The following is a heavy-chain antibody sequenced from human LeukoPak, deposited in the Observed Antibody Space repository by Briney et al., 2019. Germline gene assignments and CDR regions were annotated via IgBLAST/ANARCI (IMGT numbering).Heavy chain of an antibody. CDR2: IYTSGST. Sequence: SETLSLTCTVSGGSISSYYWSWIRQPPGKGLEWIGYIYTSGSTNYNPSLKSRVTMSVDTSKNQFSLKLSSVTAADTAVYYCARVPYCSSTSCYLYYFDYWGQGTLVTVSS. CDR3: ARVPYCSSTSCYLYYFDY. D-gene: IGHD2-2*01. V-gene: IGHV4-4*08. J-gene: IGHJ4*02. CDR1: GGSISSYY.